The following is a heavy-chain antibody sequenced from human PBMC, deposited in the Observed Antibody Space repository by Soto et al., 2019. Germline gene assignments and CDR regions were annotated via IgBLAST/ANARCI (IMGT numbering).Heavy chain of an antibody. D-gene: IGHD3-3*01. J-gene: IGHJ6*03. CDR1: SGSISSSNW. Sequence: QVQLQESGPGLVKPSGTLSLTCAVSSGSISSSNWWSWVRQPPGKGLEWIGEIYHSGSTNYNPSLKSRVTISVDKAKNQFSLKLSSVHAADTAVYYCARVVCGVVNIHYYYYYMDVWGKGPTVTVSS. CDR2: IYHSGST. CDR3: ARVVCGVVNIHYYYYYMDV. V-gene: IGHV4-4*02.